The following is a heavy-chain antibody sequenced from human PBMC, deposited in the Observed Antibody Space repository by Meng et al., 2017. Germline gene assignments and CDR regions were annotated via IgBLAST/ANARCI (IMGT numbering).Heavy chain of an antibody. CDR3: ARSDWFDP. J-gene: IGHJ5*02. V-gene: IGHV3-74*01. CDR2: IKPDGTMT. Sequence: EGRLVESGGGLVQSGGSLRLSFTASGFTFRNYWVHWVRQAPGKGLVWVPRIKPDGTMTVYADSVKGRFTISRDNAKNTLYLQMNSLRSDDTAVYYCARSDWFDPWGQGTLVTVSS. CDR1: GFTFRNYW.